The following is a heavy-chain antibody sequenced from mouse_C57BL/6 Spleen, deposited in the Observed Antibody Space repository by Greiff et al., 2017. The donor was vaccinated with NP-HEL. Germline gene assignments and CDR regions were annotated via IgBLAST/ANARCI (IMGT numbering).Heavy chain of an antibody. J-gene: IGHJ2*01. CDR1: GYTFTSYW. D-gene: IGHD2-4*01. Sequence: QVPVKQPGAELVKPGSSVKLSCKASGYTFTSYWMDWVTQRPGQGLEWIGNIYPSDSETHYNQKFQYKATLTVDTTSSTAYMQLSSLPSEDSAVYYSARSDCNYDFAYWGHGTTLTASS. V-gene: IGHV1-61*01. CDR2: IYPSDSET. CDR3: ARSDCNYDFAY.